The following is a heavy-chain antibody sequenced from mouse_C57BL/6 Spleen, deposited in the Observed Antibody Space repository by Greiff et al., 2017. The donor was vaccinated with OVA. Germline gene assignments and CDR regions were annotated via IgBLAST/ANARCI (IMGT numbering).Heavy chain of an antibody. CDR1: GYTFTSYW. Sequence: QVQLQQPGAELVRPGSSVKLSCKASGYTFTSYWMHWVKQRPIQGLEWIGNIDPSDSETHYNQKFKDKATLTVDKSSSTAYMQLSSLTSEDSAVYYCAVSNYRYCDVWGTGTTVTVSS. V-gene: IGHV1-52*01. CDR2: IDPSDSET. J-gene: IGHJ1*03. D-gene: IGHD2-5*01. CDR3: AVSNYRYCDV.